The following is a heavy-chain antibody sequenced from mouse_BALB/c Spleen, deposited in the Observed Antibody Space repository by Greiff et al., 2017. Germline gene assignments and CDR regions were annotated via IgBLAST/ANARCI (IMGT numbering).Heavy chain of an antibody. J-gene: IGHJ3*01. CDR2: ISNGGGST. Sequence: EVKLVESGGGLVQPGGSLKLSCAASGFTFSSYTMSWVRQTPEKRLEWVAYISNGGGSTYYPDTVKGRFTISRDNAKNTLYLQMSSLKSEDTAMYYCASNYRYGFAYWGQGTLVTVSA. CDR1: GFTFSSYT. D-gene: IGHD2-14*01. V-gene: IGHV5-12-2*01. CDR3: ASNYRYGFAY.